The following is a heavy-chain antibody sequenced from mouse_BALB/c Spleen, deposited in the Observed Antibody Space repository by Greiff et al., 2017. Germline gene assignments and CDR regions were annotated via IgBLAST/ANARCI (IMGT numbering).Heavy chain of an antibody. V-gene: IGHV5-6-2*01. CDR3: ARHAGSYYYAMDY. Sequence: EVKLMESGGGLVKLGGSLKLSCAASGFTFSSYYMSWVRQTPEKRLELVAAINSNGGSTYYPDTVKGRFTISRDNAKNTLYLQMSSLKSEDTALYYCARHAGSYYYAMDYWGQGTSVTVSS. CDR2: INSNGGST. J-gene: IGHJ4*01. CDR1: GFTFSSYY.